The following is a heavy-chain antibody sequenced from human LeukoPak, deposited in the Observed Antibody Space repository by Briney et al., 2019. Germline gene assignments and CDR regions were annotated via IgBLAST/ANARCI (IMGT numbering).Heavy chain of an antibody. CDR3: ARVSDGDYPFDY. Sequence: SETLSLTCTVSGGSISSGDYYWSWIRQPPGKGLEWIGYIYYSGSTYYNPSLKSRVTISVDTSKNQFSLKLSSVTAADTAAYYCARVSDGDYPFDYWGQGTLVTVSS. V-gene: IGHV4-30-4*08. D-gene: IGHD4-17*01. J-gene: IGHJ4*02. CDR1: GGSISSGDYY. CDR2: IYYSGST.